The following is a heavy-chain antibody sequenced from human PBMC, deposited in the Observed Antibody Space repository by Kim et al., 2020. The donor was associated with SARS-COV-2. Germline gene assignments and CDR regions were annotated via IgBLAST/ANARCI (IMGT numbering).Heavy chain of an antibody. D-gene: IGHD6-6*01. Sequence: NYKPSLKSRVTISVDTSKNQFSLKLSSVTAADTAVYYCARAVAARNRFDPWGQGTLVTVSS. CDR3: ARAVAARNRFDP. J-gene: IGHJ5*02. V-gene: IGHV4-34*01.